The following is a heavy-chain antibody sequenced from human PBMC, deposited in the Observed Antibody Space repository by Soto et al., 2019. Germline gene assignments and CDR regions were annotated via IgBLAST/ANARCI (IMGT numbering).Heavy chain of an antibody. CDR3: XXEMTTRGLDV. J-gene: IGHJ6*02. Sequence: QVQLVQSGAEVKKPGASVKVSCKASGYTFTSYDINWVRQATGQGLEWMGWMNPNGGNAGHAQNXXXXXXXXXXXXXXXXXXXXXXXXXXXXXXXXXXXEMTTRGLDVWGQGTTVTVSS. V-gene: IGHV1-8*01. CDR1: GYTFTSYD. D-gene: IGHD1-1*01. CDR2: MNPNGGNA.